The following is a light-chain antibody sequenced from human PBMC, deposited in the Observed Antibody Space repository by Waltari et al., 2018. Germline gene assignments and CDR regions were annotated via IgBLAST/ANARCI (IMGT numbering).Light chain of an antibody. CDR2: GAS. V-gene: IGKV3-15*01. CDR3: QQYNNWPPGRT. CDR1: QSVSSN. J-gene: IGKJ1*01. Sequence: EIVMTQSPATLSVSRGERATLSCRASQSVSSNLAWYQQKPVQAPMLLISGASTRATGIPARLSGSGCGTEFTLTISSMQSEDFAVYYCQQYNNWPPGRTFGQGTKVEIK.